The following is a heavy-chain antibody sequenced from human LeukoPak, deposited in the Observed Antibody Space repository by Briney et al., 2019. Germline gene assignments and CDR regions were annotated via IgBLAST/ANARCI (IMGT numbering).Heavy chain of an antibody. J-gene: IGHJ4*02. V-gene: IGHV3-21*01. CDR2: ISSSSSYI. D-gene: IGHD7-27*01. CDR1: GFTSSGFT. CDR3: ARDLLGSDY. Sequence: GGSLRLSCAASGFTSSGFTMNGVRRAPGRGLEWVSSISSSSSYIYYADSVKGRFTISRDNAKNSLYLQMNSLRAEDTAAYYCARDLLGSDYWGQGTLVTVSS.